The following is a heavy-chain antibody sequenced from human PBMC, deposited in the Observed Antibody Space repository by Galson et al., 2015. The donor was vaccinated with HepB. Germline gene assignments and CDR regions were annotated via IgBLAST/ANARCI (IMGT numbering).Heavy chain of an antibody. CDR3: AVSPSSSSWYPVSY. Sequence: SLRLSCAASGFTVSSNYMSWVRQAPGKGLEWVSIIYSGGSTYYADSVKGRFTISRDNSKNTLYLQMNSLRAEDSAVYYCAVSPSSSSWYPVSYWGQGTLVTVSS. CDR2: IYSGGST. CDR1: GFTVSSNY. J-gene: IGHJ4*02. V-gene: IGHV3-66*01. D-gene: IGHD6-13*01.